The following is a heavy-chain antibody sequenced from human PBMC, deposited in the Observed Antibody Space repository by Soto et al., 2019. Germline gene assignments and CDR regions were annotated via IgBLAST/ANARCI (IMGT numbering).Heavy chain of an antibody. Sequence: EVQLVESGGGLVKPGGSLRLSCAASGFTFSSYSMNWVRQAPGKGLEWVSSISSSSSYIYYADSVKGRFTISRDNAKNSLYLQRNSLRAEDTAVYYCARDRVYSNYGYYYYYGMDVWGQGTTVTVSS. CDR3: ARDRVYSNYGYYYYYGMDV. CDR1: GFTFSSYS. V-gene: IGHV3-21*01. J-gene: IGHJ6*02. CDR2: ISSSSSYI. D-gene: IGHD4-4*01.